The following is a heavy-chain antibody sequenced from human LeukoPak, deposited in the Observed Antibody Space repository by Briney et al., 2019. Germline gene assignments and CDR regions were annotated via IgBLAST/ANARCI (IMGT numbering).Heavy chain of an antibody. CDR1: VASISSRSYN. CDR2: TYYSGST. CDR3: ARVLRDYGGNSNWFDP. V-gene: IGHV4-39*07. Sequence: PSKTRSLTGTVPVASISSRSYNWGGFRRPPGKGLSGMGSTYYSGSTYYNPSLKSRVTISVDTSKNQFSLKLSSVTAADTAVYYCARVLRDYGGNSNWFDPWGQGTLVTVSS. D-gene: IGHD4-23*01. J-gene: IGHJ5*02.